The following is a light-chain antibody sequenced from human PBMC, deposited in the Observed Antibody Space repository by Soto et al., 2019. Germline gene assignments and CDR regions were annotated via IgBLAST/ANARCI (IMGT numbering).Light chain of an antibody. Sequence: EIVLTQSPATLSLSPGERATLSCRASQSVSSYLAWYQQKPGQAPRLLISDASNRAPAIPARFSGSGSGTDFTLTISSLEPEEFAVYYCQQRSNWPRFTFGPGNKVDIK. J-gene: IGKJ3*01. V-gene: IGKV3-11*01. CDR1: QSVSSY. CDR2: DAS. CDR3: QQRSNWPRFT.